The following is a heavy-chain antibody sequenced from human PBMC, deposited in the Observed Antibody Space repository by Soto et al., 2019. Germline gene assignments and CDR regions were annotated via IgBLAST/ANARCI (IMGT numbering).Heavy chain of an antibody. Sequence: QVQLVQSGAEVKKPGSSVKVSCKASGGTFSSYAISWVRQAPGQGLEWMGGIIPIFGTANYAQKFQGRVTLTADESTRTADMELSSLRSEDTAVYYCARGPSRTTVTYFDYWGQGTLVTVSS. J-gene: IGHJ4*02. CDR1: GGTFSSYA. D-gene: IGHD4-17*01. V-gene: IGHV1-69*12. CDR3: ARGPSRTTVTYFDY. CDR2: IIPIFGTA.